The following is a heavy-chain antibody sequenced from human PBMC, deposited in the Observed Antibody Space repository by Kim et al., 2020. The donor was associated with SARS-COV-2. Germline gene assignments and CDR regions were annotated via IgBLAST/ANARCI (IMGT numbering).Heavy chain of an antibody. J-gene: IGHJ3*02. D-gene: IGHD6-13*01. CDR3: ARDGSSSWYWNAFDI. V-gene: IGHV3-33*01. CDR1: GFTFSSYG. Sequence: GGSLRLSCAASGFTFSSYGMHWVRQAPGKGLEWVAVIWYDGSNKYYADSVKGRFTISRDNSKNTLYLQMNSLRAEDTAVYYCARDGSSSWYWNAFDIWVQGTMVTVSS. CDR2: IWYDGSNK.